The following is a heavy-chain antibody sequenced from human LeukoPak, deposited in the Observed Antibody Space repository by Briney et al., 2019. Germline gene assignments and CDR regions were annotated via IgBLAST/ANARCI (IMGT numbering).Heavy chain of an antibody. J-gene: IGHJ4*02. CDR1: GGSISGYY. CDR2: INTSGDT. V-gene: IGHV4-59*10. Sequence: SETLSLTCTVYGGSISGYYWSWIRQPAGQGLEWIGGINTSGDTKFNPSLKSRVTMSVDTSKNQFSLKLRPVTAADTAVYYCASDAGAAGGQYFDYWGQGTLVTVSS. CDR3: ASDAGAAGGQYFDY. D-gene: IGHD6-13*01.